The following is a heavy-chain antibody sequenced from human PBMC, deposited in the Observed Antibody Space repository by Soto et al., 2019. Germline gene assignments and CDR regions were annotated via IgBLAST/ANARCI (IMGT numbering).Heavy chain of an antibody. CDR3: AKDVLRFLEWLAFYGMDV. CDR2: ISYDGSNK. J-gene: IGHJ6*02. D-gene: IGHD3-3*01. Sequence: GGSLRLSCAASGFTFSSYGMHWVRQAPGKGREWVAVISYDGSNKYYADSVKGRFTISRDNSKNTLYLQMNSLRAEETAVYYCAKDVLRFLEWLAFYGMDVRAQGTTVPVSS. CDR1: GFTFSSYG. V-gene: IGHV3-30*18.